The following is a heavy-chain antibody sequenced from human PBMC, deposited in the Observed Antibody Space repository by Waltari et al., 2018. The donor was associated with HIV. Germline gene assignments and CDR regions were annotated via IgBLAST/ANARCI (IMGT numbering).Heavy chain of an antibody. D-gene: IGHD4-17*01. CDR2: IKQDGSEK. J-gene: IGHJ4*02. Sequence: EVQLVESGGGLVQPGGSLRLSWAASGFHFSRYWMSWVCQAPGKGLEWVANIKQDGSEKSYVDSVKGRFTILRDNAKNSLYLQMNSLRAEDTAVYYCAREDYGDSPLHPSDYWGRGTLVTVSS. V-gene: IGHV3-7*01. CDR1: GFHFSRYW. CDR3: AREDYGDSPLHPSDY.